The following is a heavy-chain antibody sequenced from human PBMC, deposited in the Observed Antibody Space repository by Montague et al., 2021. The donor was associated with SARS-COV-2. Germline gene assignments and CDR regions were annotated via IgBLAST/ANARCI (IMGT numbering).Heavy chain of an antibody. V-gene: IGHV4-59*01. Sequence: SETLSLTCTVSGDSISDYYWSWIRQPPGMGLEWIGYIFRSGAPTTIPPLKSRVIISLDTSKSQFSLRLSSVTAADTAIYYCARTSRGSRYFYGVDVWGQGTTVTVSS. CDR3: ARTSRGSRYFYGVDV. D-gene: IGHD3-10*01. CDR2: IFRSGAP. CDR1: GDSISDYY. J-gene: IGHJ6*02.